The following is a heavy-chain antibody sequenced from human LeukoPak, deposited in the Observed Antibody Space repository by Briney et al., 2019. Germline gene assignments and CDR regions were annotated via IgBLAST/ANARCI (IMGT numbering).Heavy chain of an antibody. V-gene: IGHV1-2*02. CDR2: INPNSGDT. Sequence: ASVTVSCKASGYTFTGYYMHWVRQPPGQGLEWMGWINPNSGDTNYAQKFQGRVTMTRDTSISTAYMELSRLRSDDTAVYYCARDPWVAVAYNWFDPWGQGTLVTVSS. CDR3: ARDPWVAVAYNWFDP. CDR1: GYTFTGYY. J-gene: IGHJ5*02. D-gene: IGHD6-19*01.